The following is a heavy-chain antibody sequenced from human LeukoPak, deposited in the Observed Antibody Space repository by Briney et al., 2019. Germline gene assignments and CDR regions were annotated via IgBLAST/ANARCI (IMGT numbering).Heavy chain of an antibody. J-gene: IGHJ4*02. CDR1: GYSFTTYY. V-gene: IGHV1-46*01. CDR3: ARVDDYGGNSVGY. Sequence: GASVKVSCKASGYSFTTYYMHWMRQAPGQGLEWMGTMNPRGGSTNYAQKFQGRVTMIRDPSTSTVYMELSSLRFEDTAVYYCARVDDYGGNSVGYWRQGTLVTVSS. CDR2: MNPRGGST. D-gene: IGHD4-23*01.